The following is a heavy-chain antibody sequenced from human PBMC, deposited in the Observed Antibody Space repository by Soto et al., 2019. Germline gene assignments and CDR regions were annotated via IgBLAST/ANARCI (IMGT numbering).Heavy chain of an antibody. Sequence: EVQLLESGGGLVQPGGSLSLSCAASGFTFSTYAMSWVRQAPGKGLEWVSTISDSGARTYYADSVKGRFTISRDSSKNTLYLQMNSLRAEDTAVYYCAKDKNAIFGDAWGKATTVTVSS. CDR2: ISDSGART. CDR3: AKDKNAIFGDA. V-gene: IGHV3-23*01. CDR1: GFTFSTYA. J-gene: IGHJ6*04. D-gene: IGHD3-3*01.